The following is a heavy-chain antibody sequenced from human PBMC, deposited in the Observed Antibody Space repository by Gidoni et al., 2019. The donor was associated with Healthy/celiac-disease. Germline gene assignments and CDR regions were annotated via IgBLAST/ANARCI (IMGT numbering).Heavy chain of an antibody. CDR3: ARGRESSGWPLRY. J-gene: IGHJ4*02. V-gene: IGHV4-31*03. CDR2: IYYSGST. CDR1: GGSISSGGYY. D-gene: IGHD6-19*01. Sequence: QVQLQESGPGLVKPSQTLSLTCPVSGGSISSGGYYWSWIRQHPGKGLEWIGYIYYSGSTYYNPSLKSRVTISVDTSKNQFSLKLSSVTAADTAVYYCARGRESSGWPLRYWGQGTLVTVSS.